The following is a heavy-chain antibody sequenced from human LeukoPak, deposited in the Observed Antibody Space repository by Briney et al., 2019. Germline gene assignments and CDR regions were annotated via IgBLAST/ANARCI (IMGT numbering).Heavy chain of an antibody. CDR3: ARAPTPAPYSSGWYRGNWFDP. Sequence: ASVKVSCKTSGYTFTNYGVNWVRQAPGQGLEWMGYISGYNGNTKYAQELQGRVTMTTDTSTSTAYMELRSLRSDDTAVYYCARAPTPAPYSSGWYRGNWFDPWGQGTLVTVSS. CDR1: GYTFTNYG. CDR2: ISGYNGNT. J-gene: IGHJ5*02. D-gene: IGHD6-19*01. V-gene: IGHV1-18*01.